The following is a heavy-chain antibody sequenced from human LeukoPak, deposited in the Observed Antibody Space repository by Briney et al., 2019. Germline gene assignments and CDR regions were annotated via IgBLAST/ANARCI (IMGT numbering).Heavy chain of an antibody. CDR2: IKQDGSEK. Sequence: PGGSLRLSCAASGFTFSSYWMSWVRQAPGKGLEWVANIKQDGSEKYYVDSVKGRFTISRDNAKNSLYLQMNSLRAEDTAVYYCARDWYSSSSGYYGMDVWGQGTTVTVSS. CDR1: GFTFSSYW. D-gene: IGHD6-6*01. V-gene: IGHV3-7*01. CDR3: ARDWYSSSSGYYGMDV. J-gene: IGHJ6*02.